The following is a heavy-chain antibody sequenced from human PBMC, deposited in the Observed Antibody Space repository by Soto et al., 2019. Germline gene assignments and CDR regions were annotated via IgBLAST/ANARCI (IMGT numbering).Heavy chain of an antibody. J-gene: IGHJ6*02. CDR1: GFTVSSNY. Sequence: GGSLRLSCAASGFTVSSNYMSWVRQAPGKGLEWVSVIYSGGSTYYADSVKGRFTISRDNSKNTLYLQMNSLRAEDTAVYYCARGPLITIVREPWFYYYGMDVWGQGTTVTVSS. V-gene: IGHV3-66*01. D-gene: IGHD3-10*01. CDR3: ARGPLITIVREPWFYYYGMDV. CDR2: IYSGGST.